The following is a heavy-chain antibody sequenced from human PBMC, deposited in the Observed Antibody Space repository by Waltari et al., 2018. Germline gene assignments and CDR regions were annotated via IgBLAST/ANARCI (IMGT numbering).Heavy chain of an antibody. J-gene: IGHJ4*02. CDR2: INPNSVGT. Sequence: QVQLLQSGAEVKEPGASVKVSCKASGYTFSDYYIHWVRQAPGQGLEWRGRINPNSVGTNAAKKFQGRVTLTRDTSISTAYMELSRLTSDDPAVYYCARGYGSAWYAVGDCWGQGTLVTVSS. CDR3: ARGYGSAWYAVGDC. CDR1: GYTFSDYY. V-gene: IGHV1-2*06. D-gene: IGHD6-19*01.